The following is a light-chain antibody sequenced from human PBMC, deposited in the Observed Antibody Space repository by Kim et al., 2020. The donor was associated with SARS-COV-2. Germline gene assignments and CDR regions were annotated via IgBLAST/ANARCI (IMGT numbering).Light chain of an antibody. CDR1: QSVSY. Sequence: EIVLTQSPGTLSLSPGERATLSCRASQSVSYLVWYQQKPGQAPRPLIYGASSRATGIPDRFSGSGSGTDFTLTISGLEPEDFAVYYCQQFATSAWTFGQGTKVDIK. V-gene: IGKV3-20*01. CDR2: GAS. J-gene: IGKJ1*01. CDR3: QQFATSAWT.